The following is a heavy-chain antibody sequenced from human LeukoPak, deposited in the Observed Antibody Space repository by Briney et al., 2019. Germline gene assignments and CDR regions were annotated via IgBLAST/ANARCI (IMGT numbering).Heavy chain of an antibody. V-gene: IGHV3-23*01. Sequence: PGGSLRLSCAASGFTFSSYAMSWVRQAPGKGLEWVSAISGSGGSTYYADSVKGRFTISRDNSKNTLYLQMNSLRAEDTAVYYCGTVPAAIQIYYYYYMDVWGKGTTVTVSS. J-gene: IGHJ6*03. CDR2: ISGSGGST. CDR3: GTVPAAIQIYYYYYMDV. CDR1: GFTFSSYA. D-gene: IGHD2-2*02.